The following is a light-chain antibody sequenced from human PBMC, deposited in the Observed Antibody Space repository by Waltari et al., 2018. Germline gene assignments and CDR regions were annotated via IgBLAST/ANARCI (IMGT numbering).Light chain of an antibody. CDR1: QSLSNW. CDR2: KAS. J-gene: IGKJ1*01. Sequence: DIQMTQSPSTLSASVGARVTITCRASQSLSNWLAWYQQKPGKAPKVLIYKASTLESGVPSRFSGSGSGTEFTLTISSLQPDDFATDYCQQYRNLWTFGQGTKVEIK. V-gene: IGKV1-5*03. CDR3: QQYRNLWT.